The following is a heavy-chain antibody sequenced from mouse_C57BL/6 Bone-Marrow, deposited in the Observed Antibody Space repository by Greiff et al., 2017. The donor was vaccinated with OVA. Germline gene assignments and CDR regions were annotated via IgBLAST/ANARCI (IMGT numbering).Heavy chain of an antibody. CDR1: GYTFTSYG. V-gene: IGHV1-81*01. J-gene: IGHJ4*01. CDR3: ARKNYYSTYDYAMDY. D-gene: IGHD2-5*01. Sequence: QVQLQQSGAELARPGASVKLSCKASGYTFTSYGISWVKQSTGQGLEWIGEIYPRSGNTYYNDKFKGQATLSADNSSSTAYMELRMLTSEYCAVDCGARKNYYSTYDYAMDYWGKGTTVTVSS. CDR2: IYPRSGNT.